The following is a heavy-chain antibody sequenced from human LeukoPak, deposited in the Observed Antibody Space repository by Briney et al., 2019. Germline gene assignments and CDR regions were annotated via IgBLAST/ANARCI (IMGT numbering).Heavy chain of an antibody. D-gene: IGHD1-26*01. J-gene: IGHJ4*02. CDR2: FSRSGGST. V-gene: IGHV3-23*01. CDR3: AKSTIVGAIYPFDY. Sequence: GGSLRLSCAASGFTFSSYAMSWVRQAPGKGLEWVSTFSRSGGSTYYADSVKGRFTISRDNSKNTLYLQMNSLRAEDTAVYYCAKSTIVGAIYPFDYWGQGTLVTVSS. CDR1: GFTFSSYA.